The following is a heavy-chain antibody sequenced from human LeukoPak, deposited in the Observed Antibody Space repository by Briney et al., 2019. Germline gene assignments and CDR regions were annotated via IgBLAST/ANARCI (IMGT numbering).Heavy chain of an antibody. CDR1: GYTFTSYA. J-gene: IGHJ4*02. CDR2: INTNTGNP. D-gene: IGHD6-19*01. Sequence: GASVKVSCKASGYTFTSYAVNWVRQAAGQGLEWMGLINTNTGNPTYAQGFTGRFVFSLDTSVSTAYLQISSLKAEDTAVYYCARVDGSGWYGYFDHWGQGTLVTVSS. CDR3: ARVDGSGWYGYFDH. V-gene: IGHV7-4-1*02.